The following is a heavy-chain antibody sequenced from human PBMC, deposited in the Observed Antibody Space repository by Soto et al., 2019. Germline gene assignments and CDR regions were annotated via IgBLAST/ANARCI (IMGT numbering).Heavy chain of an antibody. CDR1: GFPFSSYA. V-gene: IGHV3-23*01. D-gene: IGHD5-12*01. Sequence: GGTLRLSCAASGFPFSSYAMSWLRQAPGKGLKWVSGISGSGGSTSVADSVKGRFTISRDNSKNTLYLQMNSLRAEDTAVYYCARVSRYNYFDYLGQGTLVTVSS. J-gene: IGHJ4*02. CDR3: ARVSRYNYFDY. CDR2: ISGSGGST.